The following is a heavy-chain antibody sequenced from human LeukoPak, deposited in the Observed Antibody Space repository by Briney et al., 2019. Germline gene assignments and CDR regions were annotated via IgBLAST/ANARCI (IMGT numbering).Heavy chain of an antibody. V-gene: IGHV3-21*01. CDR1: GFTFSSYS. J-gene: IGHJ4*02. CDR3: ARADMTTLTYPDY. Sequence: GSLRLSCAASGFTFSSYSMNWVRQAPGKGLEWVSSITRSGDYTYYADSVRGRFTISRDNAKNSLYLQMNSLRAEDTAVYYCARADMTTLTYPDYWGQGTLVTVSS. D-gene: IGHD5-24*01. CDR2: ITRSGDYT.